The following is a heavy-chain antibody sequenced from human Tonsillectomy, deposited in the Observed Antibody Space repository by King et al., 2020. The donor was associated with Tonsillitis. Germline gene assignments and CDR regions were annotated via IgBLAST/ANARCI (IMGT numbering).Heavy chain of an antibody. Sequence: QVQLQQWGAGLLKPSETLSLTCAVYGGSFSGYYWSWIRQPPGKGLEWIGELNHSGSTDYNASLKSRVTISVDTSKNQFSLKLTSVTAADTAVYYCTRGPAWSAYSRYWGQGTLVTVSS. CDR3: TRGPAWSAYSRY. CDR2: LNHSGST. V-gene: IGHV4-34*01. CDR1: GGSFSGYY. D-gene: IGHD3-3*01. J-gene: IGHJ4*02.